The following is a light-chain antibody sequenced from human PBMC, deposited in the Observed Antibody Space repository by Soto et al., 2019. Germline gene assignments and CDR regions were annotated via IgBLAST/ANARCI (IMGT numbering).Light chain of an antibody. J-gene: IGKJ4*01. CDR2: DAS. CDR1: QDISNS. Sequence: DIQMTQSPSSLSASVGDRVTITCQASQDISNSLNWYQQKPGKAPKLLIYDASNLETGVPSRFSGSRSGTDFTFTISSLQPEDFATYYCQQYDNLPLTFGGGTKVEIK. V-gene: IGKV1-33*01. CDR3: QQYDNLPLT.